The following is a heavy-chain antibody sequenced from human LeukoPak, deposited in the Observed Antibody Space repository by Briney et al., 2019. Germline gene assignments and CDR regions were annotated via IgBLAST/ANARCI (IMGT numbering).Heavy chain of an antibody. CDR3: TVYFGESLSAY. CDR2: IDRKTDGGTT. V-gene: IGHV3-15*04. D-gene: IGHD3-10*01. J-gene: IGHJ4*02. CDR1: GLLFSNVW. Sequence: GGSLRLSCAASGLLFSNVWMSWLRQAPGKGLEWVGRIDRKTDGGTTDYTPPVKGRFIISRDESKNTVYLQMNSLESGDSAVYYCTVYFGESLSAYSGQGVLVTVSS.